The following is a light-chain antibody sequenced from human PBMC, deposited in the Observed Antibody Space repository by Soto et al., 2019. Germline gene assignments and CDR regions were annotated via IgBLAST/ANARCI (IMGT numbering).Light chain of an antibody. J-gene: IGLJ1*01. CDR2: RNN. CDR1: SSNIGSNY. V-gene: IGLV1-47*01. Sequence: VLTQPPSASGTPGQRVTISCSGSSSNIGSNYVYWYQQLPGTAPKLLIYRNNQRPSGVPDRFSGSKSGTSASLAISGLRSEDEADYYCAAWDDSLSGLYVFGTGTKVTVL. CDR3: AAWDDSLSGLYV.